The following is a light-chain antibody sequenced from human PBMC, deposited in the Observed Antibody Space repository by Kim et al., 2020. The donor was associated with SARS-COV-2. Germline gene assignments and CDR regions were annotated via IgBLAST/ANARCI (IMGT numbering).Light chain of an antibody. CDR3: QSYDSTSHV. CDR1: RGGIGSHY. J-gene: IGLJ7*01. Sequence: GKTVTISCTRSRGGIGSHYVQWYQQRPGSAPTTVIFESNQRPSGVPDRFSGSIDTSSNSASLTISGLKTEDEADYYCQSYDSTSHVFGGGTQLTVL. CDR2: ESN. V-gene: IGLV6-57*03.